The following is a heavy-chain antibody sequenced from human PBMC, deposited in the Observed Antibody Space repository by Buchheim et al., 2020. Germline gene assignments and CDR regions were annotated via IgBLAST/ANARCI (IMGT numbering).Heavy chain of an antibody. V-gene: IGHV4-59*01. CDR2: IYYSGST. J-gene: IGHJ4*02. Sequence: QVQLQESGPGLVKPSETLSLTCTVSGGSISSYYWSWIRQPPGKGLEWIGYIYYSGSTNYNPSLNSRVTISVDTSKNQFSLTLSSVTAADTAVYYCARRRYCSSTSCYEGSDYWGQGTL. D-gene: IGHD2-2*01. CDR3: ARRRYCSSTSCYEGSDY. CDR1: GGSISSYY.